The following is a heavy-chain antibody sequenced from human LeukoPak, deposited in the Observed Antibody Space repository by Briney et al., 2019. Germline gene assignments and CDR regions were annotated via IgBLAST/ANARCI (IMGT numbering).Heavy chain of an antibody. J-gene: IGHJ4*02. D-gene: IGHD3-16*02. Sequence: GGSLRLSCATSGFTFSSFSMNWVRQAPGKGLEWISYIKSDSSTIYYADSVKGRFTISRDNAKNSLYLQMNSLRAEDTAVYYCAFLGLSAAIDYWGQGTLVTVSS. CDR2: IKSDSSTI. CDR3: AFLGLSAAIDY. V-gene: IGHV3-48*01. CDR1: GFTFSSFS.